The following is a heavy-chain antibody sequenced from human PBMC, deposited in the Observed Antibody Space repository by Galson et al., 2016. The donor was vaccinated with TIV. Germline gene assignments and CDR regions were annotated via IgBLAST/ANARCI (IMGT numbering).Heavy chain of an antibody. J-gene: IGHJ5*02. CDR3: AKDRGSGWYENWFDP. CDR1: GFTFSNFA. CDR2: ISGSGGRT. V-gene: IGHV3-23*01. Sequence: SLRLSCAASGFTFSNFAINWVRQAPGKGLEWVSVISGSGGRTSYADSLKGRFTITRDNSKNTAYLQMNSLRADDTAIYYCAKDRGSGWYENWFDPWGQGTLVTV. D-gene: IGHD6-19*01.